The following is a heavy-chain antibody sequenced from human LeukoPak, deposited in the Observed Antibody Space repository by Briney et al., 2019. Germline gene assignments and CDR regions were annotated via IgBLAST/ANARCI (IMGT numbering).Heavy chain of an antibody. V-gene: IGHV1-18*01. D-gene: IGHD6-13*01. CDR3: TRLSAAGPFFDY. Sequence: ASVKVSCKASGYTFTSYGISWVRQAPGQGLEWMGWISAYNGNTNYAQKLQGRVTMTTDTSTSTAYMELRSLRSDDTAVYYCTRLSAAGPFFDYWGQGTLVTVSS. CDR2: ISAYNGNT. CDR1: GYTFTSYG. J-gene: IGHJ4*02.